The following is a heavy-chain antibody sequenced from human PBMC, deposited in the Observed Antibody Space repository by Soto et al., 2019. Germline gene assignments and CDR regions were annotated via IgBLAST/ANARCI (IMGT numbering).Heavy chain of an antibody. CDR1: GFTFSSYA. V-gene: IGHV3-23*01. Sequence: GGSLRLSCAASGFTFSSYAMSWVRQAPGKGLEWVSAISGSGGSTYYADSVKGRFTISRDNSKNTLYLQMNSLRAEDTAVYYCAKESPSVLVPAATHLDYWGQGTLVTVSS. CDR3: AKESPSVLVPAATHLDY. J-gene: IGHJ4*02. D-gene: IGHD2-2*01. CDR2: ISGSGGST.